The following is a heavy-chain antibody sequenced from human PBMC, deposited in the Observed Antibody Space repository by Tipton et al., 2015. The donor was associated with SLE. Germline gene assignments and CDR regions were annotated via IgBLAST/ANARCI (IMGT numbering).Heavy chain of an antibody. CDR3: ARGSYGTDAFDI. CDR2: LYTSGST. Sequence: TLSLTCTVSGASISSGNYYWGWVRQPPGKGLEWIGRLYTSGSTRYNPSLKSRVTISLDTSKNQVSLKLSSVTAADTAVYYCARGSYGTDAFDIWGQGTMVTVSS. CDR1: GASISSGNYY. J-gene: IGHJ3*02. V-gene: IGHV4-61*02. D-gene: IGHD3-10*01.